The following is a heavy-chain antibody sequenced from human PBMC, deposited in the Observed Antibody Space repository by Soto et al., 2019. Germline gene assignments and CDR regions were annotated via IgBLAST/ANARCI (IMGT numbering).Heavy chain of an antibody. V-gene: IGHV3-33*01. D-gene: IGHD2-15*01. CDR1: GFTFSTYG. CDR2: IWYDGSNK. J-gene: IGHJ6*02. CDR3: SSEYCSGCTCYYYGMDV. Sequence: GGSLRLSCAASGFTFSTYGMHWVRQAPGKGLEWVAVIWYDGSNKYYADSVKGRFTISRDNSKNTLYLQMNSLRAEDTAVYYCSSEYCSGCTCYYYGMDVWGQGTTVTVSS.